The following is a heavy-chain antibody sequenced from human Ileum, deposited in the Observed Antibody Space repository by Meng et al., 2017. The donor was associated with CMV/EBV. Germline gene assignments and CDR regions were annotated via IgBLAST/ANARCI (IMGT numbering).Heavy chain of an antibody. CDR3: ARDRFDP. V-gene: IGHV4-4*07. CDR2: IYATAST. CDR1: GSCRYDHY. J-gene: IGHJ5*02. Sequence: QGQLQASGPVLVNPSEPLSLTCTVSGSCRYDHYWSGNGQAAGKGLEWIGRIYATASTNYSPSLTGRASKSVYTPKYQFTLEPATVTASCTAVDFGARDRFDPWGQGALVTVSS.